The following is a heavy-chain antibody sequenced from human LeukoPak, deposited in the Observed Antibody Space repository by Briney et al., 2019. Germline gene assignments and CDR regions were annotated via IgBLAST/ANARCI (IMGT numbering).Heavy chain of an antibody. Sequence: GRSLRLSCAASGFTFGSYAMSWVRQAPGKGLEWVSTISSSGTSTYYADSVKGRFTISRDNSKNTLYLQMNSLRADDTALYYCAKGRGLVRASSFDYWGQGTLVTVPS. CDR1: GFTFGSYA. J-gene: IGHJ4*02. V-gene: IGHV3-23*01. CDR3: AKGRGLVRASSFDY. CDR2: ISSSGTST. D-gene: IGHD1-26*01.